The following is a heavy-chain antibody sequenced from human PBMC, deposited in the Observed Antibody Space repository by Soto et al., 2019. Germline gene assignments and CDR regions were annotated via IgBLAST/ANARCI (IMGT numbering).Heavy chain of an antibody. J-gene: IGHJ5*01. CDR3: AKLTYPSDSTGYYYERVSGWIDS. CDR1: GFMFSSYA. V-gene: IGHV3-23*01. Sequence: PGGSLRLSCAASGFMFSSYAMSWVRQAPGKGLEWVSSISASGGTANLADSVEGRCTISRDNSKSTLYLQMNSLRAEDTAVYYCAKLTYPSDSTGYYYERVSGWIDSWGQGTMVTVYS. D-gene: IGHD3-22*01. CDR2: ISASGGTA.